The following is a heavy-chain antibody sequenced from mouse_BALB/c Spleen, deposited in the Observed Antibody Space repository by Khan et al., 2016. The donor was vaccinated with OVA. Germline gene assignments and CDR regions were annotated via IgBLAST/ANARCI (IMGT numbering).Heavy chain of an antibody. Sequence: EVELVESGPGLVKPSQSLSLTCTVTGYSITSNYAWNWIRQFPGNKLEWMGYISYSGSTSYNPSLKSRISITRDTSKNQFFLQLNSVTTEDTATYYCARKNYYGYAWDYWGQGTSVTVSS. CDR2: ISYSGST. CDR1: GYSITSNYA. V-gene: IGHV3-2*02. J-gene: IGHJ4*01. D-gene: IGHD1-2*01. CDR3: ARKNYYGYAWDY.